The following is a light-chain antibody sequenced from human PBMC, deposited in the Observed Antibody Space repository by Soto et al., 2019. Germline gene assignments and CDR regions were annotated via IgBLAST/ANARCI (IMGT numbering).Light chain of an antibody. CDR1: QSIRTW. V-gene: IGKV1-5*03. CDR3: QQFEGYSWM. Sequence: DIQMTQSPSTLSASVGDRVTITCRASQSIRTWLAWFQQKPGKAPKVLISKASSLESGVPSRFSGSGSETEFTLTITSLQPDDFATYYCQQFEGYSWMFGQGTKVEIK. J-gene: IGKJ1*01. CDR2: KAS.